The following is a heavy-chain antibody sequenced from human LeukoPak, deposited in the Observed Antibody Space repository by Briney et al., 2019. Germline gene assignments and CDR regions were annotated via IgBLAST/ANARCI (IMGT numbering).Heavy chain of an antibody. CDR1: GFTFSSYS. Sequence: LPGGSLRLSCAASGFTFSSYSMNWVRQAPGKGLEWVSYISSSSSTIYYADSVKGRFTISRDNAKNSLYLQMNSLRAEDTAVYYCARGRQLGTFDYWGQGTLVTVSS. D-gene: IGHD6-6*01. CDR2: ISSSSSTI. V-gene: IGHV3-48*04. J-gene: IGHJ4*02. CDR3: ARGRQLGTFDY.